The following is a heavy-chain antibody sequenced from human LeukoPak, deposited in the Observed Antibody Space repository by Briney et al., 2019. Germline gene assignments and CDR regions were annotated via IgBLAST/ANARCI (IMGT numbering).Heavy chain of an antibody. CDR2: INHSGST. V-gene: IGHV4-34*01. D-gene: IGHD3-10*01. J-gene: IGHJ4*02. CDR3: ARDHVGQLWFLY. CDR1: GGSFSGYY. Sequence: SETLSLTCAVYGGSFSGYYWSWIRQPPGKGLEWIGEINHSGSTNYNPSLKSRVTISVDTSKNQFSLKLSSVTAADTAVYYCARDHVGQLWFLYWGQGTLVTVSS.